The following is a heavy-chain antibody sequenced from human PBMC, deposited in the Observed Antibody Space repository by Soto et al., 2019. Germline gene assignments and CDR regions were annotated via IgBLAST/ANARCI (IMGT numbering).Heavy chain of an antibody. CDR2: INPSGGST. CDR1: LPLDRKY. CDR3: ARVNSYYDSSGFYGMDV. D-gene: IGHD3-22*01. Sequence: GAPGEGSWKDPRLPLDRKYMPWAQQAPGKRFEWMGIINPSGGSTSYAQKFQGRVTMTRDTSTSTVYMELSSLRSEDTAVYYCARVNSYYDSSGFYGMDVWGQGTTVTVSS. J-gene: IGHJ6*02. V-gene: IGHV1-46*02.